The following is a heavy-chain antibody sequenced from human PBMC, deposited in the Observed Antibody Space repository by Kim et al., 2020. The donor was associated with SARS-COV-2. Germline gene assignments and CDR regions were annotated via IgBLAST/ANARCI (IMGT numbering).Heavy chain of an antibody. J-gene: IGHJ4*02. CDR3: ARDSATVTTFYFDY. D-gene: IGHD4-17*01. Sequence: AKGRFTISRDNSKTTLYLQMNSLRAEDTAVYYCARDSATVTTFYFDYWGQGTLVTVSS. V-gene: IGHV3-30*01.